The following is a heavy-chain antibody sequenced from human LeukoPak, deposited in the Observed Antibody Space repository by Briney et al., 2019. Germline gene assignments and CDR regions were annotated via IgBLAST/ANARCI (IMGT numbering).Heavy chain of an antibody. CDR1: GFTFSASS. D-gene: IGHD3-10*01. CDR2: IRDKAYNYVT. CDR3: VRPGSGNYYYY. J-gene: IGHJ4*02. V-gene: IGHV3-73*01. Sequence: GGSLRLSCAASGFTFSASSMHWVRQTSGKGLEWVGRIRDKAYNYVTASAESLKGRFTVSRDDSRNMVYLQMNSLKTEDTAVYYCVRPGSGNYYYYWGQGTPVTVSS.